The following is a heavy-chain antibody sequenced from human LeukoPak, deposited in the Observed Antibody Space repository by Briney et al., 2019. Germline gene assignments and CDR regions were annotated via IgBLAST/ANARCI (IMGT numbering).Heavy chain of an antibody. CDR1: GFTFSSYW. Sequence: RGSLRLSCAASGFTFSSYWMNWARQALGKGLEWVASINHNGNVNYYVDSVKGRFTISRDNSKNTLYLQMNSLRAEDTAVYYCAKGVVPAAPFDYWGQGTLVTVSS. J-gene: IGHJ4*02. CDR3: AKGVVPAAPFDY. D-gene: IGHD2-2*01. V-gene: IGHV3-7*03. CDR2: INHNGNVN.